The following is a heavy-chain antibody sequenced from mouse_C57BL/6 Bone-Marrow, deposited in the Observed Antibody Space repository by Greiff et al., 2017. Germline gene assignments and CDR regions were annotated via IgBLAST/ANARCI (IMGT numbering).Heavy chain of an antibody. CDR3: ASSWDY. CDR1: GFTFSSYG. J-gene: IGHJ4*01. Sequence: EVQLVESGGDLVKPGGSLKLSCAASGFTFSSYGMSWVRQTPDKRLEWVATISSGGSYTYYPDSVKGRFTISRDNSKNTLYLQMSRLKSEDTAMYYCASSWDYWGQGTSVTVSS. CDR2: ISSGGSYT. V-gene: IGHV5-6*01.